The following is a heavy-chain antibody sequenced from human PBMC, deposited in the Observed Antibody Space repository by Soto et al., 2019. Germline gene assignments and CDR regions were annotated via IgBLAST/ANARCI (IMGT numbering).Heavy chain of an antibody. CDR1: GFTFSSYS. D-gene: IGHD3-9*01. CDR2: IFVSSTII. J-gene: IGHJ4*02. CDR3: ARDKDWAFDY. Sequence: EVQLVESGGGLVQPGGSLRLSCVASGFTFSSYSMVWVRQAPGKGLEWISYIFVSSTIIYYADSVKGRFTVSRDNAQNSLLLIMNSLRAEDTAVYYCARDKDWAFDYWGQGTLVTVSS. V-gene: IGHV3-48*04.